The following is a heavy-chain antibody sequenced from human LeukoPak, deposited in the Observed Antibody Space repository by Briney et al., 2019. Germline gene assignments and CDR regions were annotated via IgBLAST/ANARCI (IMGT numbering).Heavy chain of an antibody. CDR1: GGSISSGGYY. V-gene: IGHV4-31*03. Sequence: SQTLSLTCTVSGGSISSGGYYWSWLRQHPGKGLEWIGYIYYSGSTYYNPSLKSRVTISVDTSKNQFSLKLSSVTAADTAVYYCARDYRSIAAAGANWFDPWGQGTLVTVSS. CDR3: ARDYRSIAAAGANWFDP. J-gene: IGHJ5*02. D-gene: IGHD6-13*01. CDR2: IYYSGST.